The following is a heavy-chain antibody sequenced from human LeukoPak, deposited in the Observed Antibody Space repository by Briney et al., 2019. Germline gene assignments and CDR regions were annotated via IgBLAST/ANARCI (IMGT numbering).Heavy chain of an antibody. CDR1: GFTFSSYS. CDR2: ISSSSSTT. D-gene: IGHD5-18*01. Sequence: GSLRLSCAAAGFTFSSYSMNWVRQAPGKGLEWVSYISSSSSTTYYADSVKGRFTISRDNSKNTLYLQMNSLRAEDTAVYYCAREIGYGYPLDYWGQGTLVTVSS. V-gene: IGHV3-48*01. J-gene: IGHJ4*02. CDR3: AREIGYGYPLDY.